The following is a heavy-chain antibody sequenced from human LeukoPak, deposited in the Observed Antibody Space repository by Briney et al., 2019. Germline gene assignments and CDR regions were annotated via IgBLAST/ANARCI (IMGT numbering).Heavy chain of an antibody. CDR3: ARDISPRTYYYDSSGYYPLDY. D-gene: IGHD3-22*01. J-gene: IGHJ4*02. CDR2: IRGTGSGSSENT. V-gene: IGHV3-23*01. Sequence: GGSLRLSCAASGFTFRTYGMSWVRQAPGKGLEWVSGIRGTGSGSSENTYYADSVKGRFTISRDNAKNTLYLRMNSLRAEDTAVYYCARDISPRTYYYDSSGYYPLDYWGQGTLVTVSS. CDR1: GFTFRTYG.